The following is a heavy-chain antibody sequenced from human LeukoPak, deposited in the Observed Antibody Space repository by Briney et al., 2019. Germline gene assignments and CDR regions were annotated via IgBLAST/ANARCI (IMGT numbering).Heavy chain of an antibody. Sequence: QPGGSLRLSCAASGFSFSDFWMNWVRQAPGKGLEWLANIKEDGSEKHYVDSVKGRFTISRDNAKNSLYLQMNSLRAEDTAVYYCAGSSLGSSSAYRHFDYWGQGNLVTVSS. CDR1: GFSFSDFW. D-gene: IGHD6-6*01. V-gene: IGHV3-7*01. CDR2: IKEDGSEK. CDR3: AGSSLGSSSAYRHFDY. J-gene: IGHJ4*02.